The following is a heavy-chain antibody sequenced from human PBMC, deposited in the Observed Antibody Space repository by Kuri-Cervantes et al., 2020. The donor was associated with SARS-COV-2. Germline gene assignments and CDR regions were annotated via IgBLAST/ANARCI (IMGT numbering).Heavy chain of an antibody. CDR1: GDSISSGDYY. CDR2: IYYSGTT. J-gene: IGHJ4*02. Sequence: SETLSLTCTVSGDSISSGDYYWSWIRQPPGKGLEWIGFIYYSGTTSCNPSLKSRVTMSVDTSKNQFSLKLSSATAADTAVYYCARDRISGYLYFLDYWGRGTLVTVSS. V-gene: IGHV4-30-4*01. CDR3: ARDRISGYLYFLDY. D-gene: IGHD5-12*01.